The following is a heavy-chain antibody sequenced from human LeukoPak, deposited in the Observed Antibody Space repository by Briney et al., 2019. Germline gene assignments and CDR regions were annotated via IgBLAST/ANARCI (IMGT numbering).Heavy chain of an antibody. CDR3: ARGEDGDYYFQH. Sequence: PSETLSLTCAVYGGSFSGYYWSWIRQPPGKGLEWIGEINHSGSSNYNPSPKSRVTISVDTSKNQFSLKLSSVTAADTAVYYCARGEDGDYYFQHWGQGTLVTVSS. CDR2: INHSGSS. V-gene: IGHV4-34*01. D-gene: IGHD4-17*01. J-gene: IGHJ1*01. CDR1: GGSFSGYY.